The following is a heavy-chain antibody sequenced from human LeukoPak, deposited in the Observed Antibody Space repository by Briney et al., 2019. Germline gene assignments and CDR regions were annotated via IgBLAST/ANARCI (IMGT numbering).Heavy chain of an antibody. Sequence: PGGSLRLSCAGSGFTFSSYSMNWVRQAPGKGLEWVSGISWNSGNIGYADSVKGRFTISRDNAKNSLYLQMSSLRAEDTAMYYCAKDEGHDYGDYWSPAAPDYWGQGTLVTVSS. CDR1: GFTFSSYS. J-gene: IGHJ4*02. CDR2: ISWNSGNI. D-gene: IGHD4-17*01. V-gene: IGHV3-9*01. CDR3: AKDEGHDYGDYWSPAAPDY.